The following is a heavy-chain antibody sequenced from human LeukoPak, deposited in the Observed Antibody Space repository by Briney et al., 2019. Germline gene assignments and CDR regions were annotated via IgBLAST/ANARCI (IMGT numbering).Heavy chain of an antibody. J-gene: IGHJ6*03. D-gene: IGHD2-2*01. Sequence: PSETLTLTCTVSGGSISSYYWSWIRQPPGKGLEWMGYIYYSGSTNYHPSLKRRVTISVDTSKNQFSLKRSSVTAADSAVYYCARTPLGYCSSTSCRYYYYYMDVWGKGTTVTVSS. CDR2: IYYSGST. CDR1: GGSISSYY. V-gene: IGHV4-59*01. CDR3: ARTPLGYCSSTSCRYYYYYMDV.